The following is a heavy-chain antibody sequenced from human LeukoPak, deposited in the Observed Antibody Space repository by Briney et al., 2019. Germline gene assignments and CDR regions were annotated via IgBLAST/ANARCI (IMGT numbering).Heavy chain of an antibody. CDR1: GGTFSSYA. Sequence: GASVKVSCKASGGTFSSYAISWVRQAPGQGLEWMGGIIPIFGTANYAQKFQGRVTITADESTSTAYMELSSLRSEDTAVYYCARFPRDDYDSSGNPIDAFDIWGQGTMVTVSS. CDR2: IIPIFGTA. V-gene: IGHV1-69*13. CDR3: ARFPRDDYDSSGNPIDAFDI. J-gene: IGHJ3*02. D-gene: IGHD3-22*01.